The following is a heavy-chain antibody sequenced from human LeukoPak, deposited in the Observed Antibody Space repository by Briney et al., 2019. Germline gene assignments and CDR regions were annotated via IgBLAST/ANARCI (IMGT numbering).Heavy chain of an antibody. CDR3: AKEGHKHGIPYFDC. V-gene: IGHV3-23*01. Sequence: GGSLRLSCAASGFTFTNYAMSWVRQAPGKGLEWVSGINDDGGSTYYADSMKGRFTISRDNSRNTLYLQMNSLRADDTAVYYCAKEGHKHGIPYFDCWGQGALVTVSS. D-gene: IGHD2-8*01. CDR1: GFTFTNYA. J-gene: IGHJ4*02. CDR2: INDDGGST.